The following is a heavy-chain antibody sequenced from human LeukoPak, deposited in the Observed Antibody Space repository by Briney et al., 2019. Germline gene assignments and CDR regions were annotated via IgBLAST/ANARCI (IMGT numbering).Heavy chain of an antibody. V-gene: IGHV1-2*02. CDR1: GYTFTGYY. CDR3: ARARSTGSYYNAAY. D-gene: IGHD3-10*01. CDR2: INPNSGGT. Sequence: ASVKVSCKASGYTFTGYYMHWVRQAPGQGLEWMGWINPNSGGTNHAQKFQGRVTMTRDTSISTAYMELSRLRSDDTAVYYCARARSTGSYYNAAYWGQGTLVTVSS. J-gene: IGHJ4*02.